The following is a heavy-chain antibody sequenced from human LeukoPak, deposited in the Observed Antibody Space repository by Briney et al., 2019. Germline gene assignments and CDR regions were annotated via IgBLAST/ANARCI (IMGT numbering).Heavy chain of an antibody. CDR1: GFTFSSYG. J-gene: IGHJ4*02. D-gene: IGHD5-18*01. V-gene: IGHV3-30*18. CDR3: AEDREYSYGSVHFDY. Sequence: GGSLRLSCAASGFTFSSYGMHWVRQAPGKGLEWVAVISYDGSNKYYADSVKGRFTISRGNSKNTLYLQMNSLRAEDTAVYYCAEDREYSYGSVHFDYWGQGTLVTVSS. CDR2: ISYDGSNK.